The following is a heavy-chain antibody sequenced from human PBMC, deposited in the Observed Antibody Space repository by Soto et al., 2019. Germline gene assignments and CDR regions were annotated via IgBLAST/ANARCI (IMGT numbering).Heavy chain of an antibody. CDR1: GLTVSGKKY. V-gene: IGHV3-53*01. J-gene: IGHJ4*02. CDR3: VTQDFRGATGTT. CDR2: VYDLDGT. Sequence: DVQLVESGGGLIQPGGSLRLSCVASGLTVSGKKYMAWVRQAPGKGPEWVSGVYDLDGTYYADSMKGRFTISRDNSKNTLFLQMNSLRAEDTAMYYCVTQDFRGATGTTWGQGTLLTVSS. D-gene: IGHD1-1*01.